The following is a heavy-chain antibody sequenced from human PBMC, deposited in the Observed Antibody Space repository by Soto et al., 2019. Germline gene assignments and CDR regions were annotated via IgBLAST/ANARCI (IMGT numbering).Heavy chain of an antibody. CDR2: IYHSGST. CDR3: AGREQSRGQFFTDY. J-gene: IGHJ4*02. Sequence: QVQLQESGPGLVKPSGTLSLTCAVSGASINSDNWWTWVRQPPGKGLEWIGEIYHSGSTNYNPSLKSRVTLSVDKSKNQFSLNLSSLTAADTAVYYCAGREQSRGQFFTDYWGQGTLVTVSS. CDR1: GASINSDNW. D-gene: IGHD3-3*01. V-gene: IGHV4-4*02.